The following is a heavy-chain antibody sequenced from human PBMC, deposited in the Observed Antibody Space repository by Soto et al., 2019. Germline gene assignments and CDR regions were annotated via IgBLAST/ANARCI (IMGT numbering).Heavy chain of an antibody. V-gene: IGHV4-39*01. CDR3: ARHLFRVGFGVNWFDP. Sequence: QLQLQESGPGLVKPSETLSLTCTVSGGSISSSSYYWGWIRQPPGKGLEWIGSIYYTGSTYFNPSLHNRATMSVDTSKNQFSLKLSSVTAADLPVYYCARHLFRVGFGVNWFDPWGQGTLVSVSS. D-gene: IGHD3-10*01. CDR1: GGSISSSSYY. J-gene: IGHJ5*02. CDR2: IYYTGST.